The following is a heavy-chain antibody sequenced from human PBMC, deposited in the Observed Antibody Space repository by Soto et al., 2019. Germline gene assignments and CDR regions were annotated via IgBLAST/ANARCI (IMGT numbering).Heavy chain of an antibody. D-gene: IGHD2-15*01. J-gene: IGHJ6*02. CDR1: GFTFSSFW. CDR3: ATERELVVVAETPIHYSGMDA. V-gene: IGHV3-7*03. Sequence: PGGSLRLSCAASGFTFSSFWMAWVRQAPGKGLEWVANINQEGSEKYYVDSMKGRFTISRDNAKNSLYLEMNSLRAEDTAVYYCATERELVVVAETPIHYSGMDAWGQGTTVTVSS. CDR2: INQEGSEK.